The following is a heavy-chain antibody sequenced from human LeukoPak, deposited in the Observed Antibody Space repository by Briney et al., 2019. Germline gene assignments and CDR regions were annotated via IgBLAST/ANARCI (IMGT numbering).Heavy chain of an antibody. V-gene: IGHV3-7*03. D-gene: IGHD1-1*01. J-gene: IGHJ4*02. CDR3: AKHNIDY. Sequence: GGPLRLSCAASGFTFSNSWMSWVRQAPGKGLEWVANIKQDGSEKYYVDSVKGRFTISRDNAKNSLYLQMNSLRAEDTAVYYCAKHNIDYWGQGTLVTVSS. CDR1: GFTFSNSW. CDR2: IKQDGSEK.